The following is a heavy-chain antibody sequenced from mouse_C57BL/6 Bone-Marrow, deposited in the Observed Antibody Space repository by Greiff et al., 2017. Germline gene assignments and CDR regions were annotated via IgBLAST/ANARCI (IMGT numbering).Heavy chain of an antibody. J-gene: IGHJ2*01. CDR3: ARGGGPDY. CDR1: GYTFTSYW. V-gene: IGHV1-59*01. CDR2: IDPSDSYT. Sequence: VKLQQPGAELVRPGTSVKLSCKASGYTFTSYWMHWVKQRPGQGLEWIGEIDPSDSYTNYNQKFKGKATLTVDTSSSTAYMQLSSLTSEDSAVYYCARGGGPDYWGQGTTLTVSS.